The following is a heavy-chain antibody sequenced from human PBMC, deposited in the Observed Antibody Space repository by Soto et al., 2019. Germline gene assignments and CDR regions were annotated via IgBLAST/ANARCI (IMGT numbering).Heavy chain of an antibody. V-gene: IGHV3-15*01. CDR2: IKSQSDRGAT. Sequence: PGGSLRLSCAASGFLFSNAWMSWVRQGPGKGLEWVARIKSQSDRGATAYAAAVQGRITISRFDSNSAVYLQMVSLTSDDPAVYYCLTYPIKLGPFDYWGQGTPVTVSS. D-gene: IGHD3-3*02. J-gene: IGHJ4*02. CDR3: LTYPIKLGPFDY. CDR1: GFLFSNAW.